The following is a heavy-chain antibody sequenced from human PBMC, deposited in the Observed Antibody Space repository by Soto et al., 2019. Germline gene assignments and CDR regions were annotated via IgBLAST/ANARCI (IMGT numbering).Heavy chain of an antibody. Sequence: EASVKVSCKASGGTFSSYAISWVRQAPGQGLEWMGWMNPYSGNTGYAQKFQGRVTVTRNTSISTVYMELSGLRPDDTAVYYCARRKERSGPHYFDYWGQGSQVTVSS. CDR3: ARRKERSGPHYFDY. CDR1: GGTFSSYA. J-gene: IGHJ4*02. V-gene: IGHV1-8*02. CDR2: MNPYSGNT. D-gene: IGHD6-25*01.